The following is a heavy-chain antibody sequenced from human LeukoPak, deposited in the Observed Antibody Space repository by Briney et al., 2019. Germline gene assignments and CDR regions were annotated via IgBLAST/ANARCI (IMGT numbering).Heavy chain of an antibody. Sequence: SETLSLTCAVYGGSFSGYYWSWIRQPPGKGLEWIGEINHSGSTNYNPSLKSRVTISVDMSKNQFSLKLSSVTAADTAVYYCARVIYGAARDAFDIWGQGTMVTVSS. J-gene: IGHJ3*02. CDR2: INHSGST. D-gene: IGHD4-17*01. V-gene: IGHV4-34*01. CDR1: GGSFSGYY. CDR3: ARVIYGAARDAFDI.